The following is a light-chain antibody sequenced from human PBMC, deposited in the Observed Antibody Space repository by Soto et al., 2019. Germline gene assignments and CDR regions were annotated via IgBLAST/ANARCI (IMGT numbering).Light chain of an antibody. CDR3: QKYNSAPLT. CDR2: GVS. CDR1: QGIANY. Sequence: DIQMTQSPSAMSASVGDKVTITCRASQGIANYLAWFQQKPGKVPKRLIYGVSSLQTGVPSRFSGSGSGTEFTLTISSLQPEDVAAYYCQKYNSAPLTFGGGTKVDIK. V-gene: IGKV1-17*03. J-gene: IGKJ4*01.